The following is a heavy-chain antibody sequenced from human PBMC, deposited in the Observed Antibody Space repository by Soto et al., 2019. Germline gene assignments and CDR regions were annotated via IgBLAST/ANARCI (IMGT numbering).Heavy chain of an antibody. Sequence: EVQLLESGGGLVQPGGSLRLSCAASGFTFSSYAMSWVRQAPGKGLEWVSATSGGGGSTYYADCVQGRFTVFRENSQNTLFLQMNSLRAEDTAVYYCAKDGAVTVDWYFDLWGRGTLVTVSS. CDR2: TSGGGGST. J-gene: IGHJ2*01. CDR1: GFTFSSYA. CDR3: AKDGAVTVDWYFDL. V-gene: IGHV3-23*01. D-gene: IGHD6-19*01.